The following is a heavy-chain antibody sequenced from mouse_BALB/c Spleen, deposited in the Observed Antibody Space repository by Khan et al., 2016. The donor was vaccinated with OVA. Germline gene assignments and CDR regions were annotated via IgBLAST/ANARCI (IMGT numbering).Heavy chain of an antibody. J-gene: IGHJ4*01. V-gene: IGHV9-4*02. CDR2: INTHSGVP. D-gene: IGHD2-14*01. CDR1: GYTFTTAG. CDR3: ARGGGCYYRDDGGAMEY. Sequence: QIQLVQSGPELKKPGETVRISCKASGYTFTTAGIQWVQKMPGKGLKWIGWINTHSGVPKYAEDFKGRFAFSLEISVNTAYLQITNLKNEDTATYCGARGGGCYYRDDGGAMEYWGQGSAVTVAS.